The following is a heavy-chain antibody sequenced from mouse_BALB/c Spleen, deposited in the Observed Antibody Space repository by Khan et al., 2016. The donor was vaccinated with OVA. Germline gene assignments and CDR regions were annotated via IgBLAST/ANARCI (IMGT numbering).Heavy chain of an antibody. Sequence: EVELVESGGGLVQPGGSRKLSCAASGFTFTSYGMHWIRQAPEKGLEWVAYISSDSSTIYYADTVKGRFTISRDHHKHTLFLQMTSLRSGATAMFCGAKSYFYGYYFDYGGQGTTLTVSS. CDR3: AKSYFYGYYFDY. V-gene: IGHV5-17*02. CDR1: GFTFTSYG. D-gene: IGHD1-1*01. J-gene: IGHJ2*01. CDR2: ISSDSSTI.